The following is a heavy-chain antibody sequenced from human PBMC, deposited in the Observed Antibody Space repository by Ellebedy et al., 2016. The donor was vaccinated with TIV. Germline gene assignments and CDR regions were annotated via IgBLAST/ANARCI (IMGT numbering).Heavy chain of an antibody. CDR1: GFIFSHYS. CDR2: ISRSSSNT. CDR3: ARDWQTSGSGSYHIDS. V-gene: IGHV3-21*01. J-gene: IGHJ4*02. D-gene: IGHD3-10*01. Sequence: PEGSLRLSCAASGFIFSHYSMNWVRQAPGKGLEWVSYISRSSSNTYYGDSAKGRFTISRDDAKNSLYLQMNNLRAEDTAVYYCARDWQTSGSGSYHIDSWGQGTLVTVSS.